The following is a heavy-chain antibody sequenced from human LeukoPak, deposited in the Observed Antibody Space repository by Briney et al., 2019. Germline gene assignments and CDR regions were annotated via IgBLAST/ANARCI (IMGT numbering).Heavy chain of an antibody. CDR2: INPNGGGT. D-gene: IGHD2-21*01. V-gene: IGHV1-2*02. Sequence: ASVMVSCKTSGYSFTDYYMHWVRQAPGQGLEWMGWINPNGGGTSSAQKFQGRVTMTRDTSITTVYMETSWLTSDDTAIYYCARADRLDGGPYLIGPWGQGTLVTVSS. CDR1: GYSFTDYY. J-gene: IGHJ5*02. CDR3: ARADRLDGGPYLIGP.